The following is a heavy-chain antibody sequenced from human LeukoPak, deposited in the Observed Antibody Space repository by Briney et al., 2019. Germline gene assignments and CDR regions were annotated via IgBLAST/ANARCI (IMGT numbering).Heavy chain of an antibody. CDR2: ISYSEII. CDR3: ARAQWEAAAGQYIDY. J-gene: IGHJ4*02. CDR1: GGSIINNY. D-gene: IGHD6-13*01. V-gene: IGHV4-59*01. Sequence: SGTLSLICTVSGGSIINNYWNWIRQPPGKGLEWIGYISYSEIINYNPSLKSRVTISVDTSKNQFSLELSSVTAADTAVYYCARAQWEAAAGQYIDYWGQGTLVTVSS.